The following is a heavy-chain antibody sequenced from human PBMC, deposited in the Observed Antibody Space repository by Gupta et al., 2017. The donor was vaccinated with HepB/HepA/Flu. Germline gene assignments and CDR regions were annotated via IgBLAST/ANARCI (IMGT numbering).Heavy chain of an antibody. CDR1: GFTFDDYD. Sequence: EVQLVESGGGVVRPGGSLRLSCAASGFTFDDYDMSWVRQAPGKGLEWVSSINGNGGTTGYVDSVKGRFTISRDNAKNSLYLQRNSLRAEDTAVYYCARDGVGGSFDYWGQGTLGTVSS. CDR2: INGNGGTT. J-gene: IGHJ4*02. V-gene: IGHV3-20*04. CDR3: ARDGVGGSFDY. D-gene: IGHD2-15*01.